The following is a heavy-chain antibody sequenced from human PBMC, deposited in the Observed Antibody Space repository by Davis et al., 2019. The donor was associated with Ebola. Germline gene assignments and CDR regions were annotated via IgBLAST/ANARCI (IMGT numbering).Heavy chain of an antibody. J-gene: IGHJ6*03. Sequence: GESLKISCAASGSTFSGSAMHWVRQASGKGLEWVGRIRSKANSYATAYAASVKGRFTISRDDSKNTAYLQMNSLKTEDTAVYYCTSPIAAAGPAYYYYYMDVWGQGTLVTVSS. V-gene: IGHV3-73*01. CDR2: IRSKANSYAT. D-gene: IGHD6-13*01. CDR3: TSPIAAAGPAYYYYYMDV. CDR1: GSTFSGSA.